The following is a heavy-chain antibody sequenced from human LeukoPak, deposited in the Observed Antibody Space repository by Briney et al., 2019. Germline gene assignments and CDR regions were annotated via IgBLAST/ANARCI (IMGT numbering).Heavy chain of an antibody. Sequence: ASVKVSCKASGYTFTSYGISWVRQAPGKGLEWMGGFDPEDGETIYAQKFQGRVTMTEDTSTDTAYMELSSLRSEDTAVYYCATGPYLGGIAAAGTWGMDVWGQGTTVTVSS. D-gene: IGHD6-13*01. J-gene: IGHJ6*02. CDR2: FDPEDGET. CDR3: ATGPYLGGIAAAGTWGMDV. V-gene: IGHV1-24*01. CDR1: GYTFTSYG.